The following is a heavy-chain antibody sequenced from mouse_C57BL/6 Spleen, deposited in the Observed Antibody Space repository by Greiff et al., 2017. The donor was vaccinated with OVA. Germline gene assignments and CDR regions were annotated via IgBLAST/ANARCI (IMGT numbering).Heavy chain of an antibody. Sequence: VQLQQPGAELVKPGASVKLSCKASGYTFTSYWMHWVKQRPGQGLEWIGMIHPNSGSTNYNEKFKSKATLTVDKSSSTAYMQLSSLTSEDSAVYYCARRDGYYGYAMDYWGQGTSVTVSS. J-gene: IGHJ4*01. V-gene: IGHV1-64*01. CDR3: ARRDGYYGYAMDY. D-gene: IGHD2-3*01. CDR1: GYTFTSYW. CDR2: IHPNSGST.